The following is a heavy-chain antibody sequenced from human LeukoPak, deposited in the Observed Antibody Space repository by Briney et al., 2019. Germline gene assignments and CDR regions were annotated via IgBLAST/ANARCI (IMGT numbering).Heavy chain of an antibody. J-gene: IGHJ4*02. CDR3: ARGLDYDFWSGYYPSPAGYDY. D-gene: IGHD3-3*01. V-gene: IGHV4-34*01. CDR2: INYSGST. CDR1: GGSFSGYY. Sequence: SETLSLTCAVYGGSFSGYYWSWIRQPPGKGLEWIGEINYSGSTNYNPSLKSRVTISVDTSKNQFSLKLSSVTAADTAVYYCARGLDYDFWSGYYPSPAGYDYWGQGTLVTVSS.